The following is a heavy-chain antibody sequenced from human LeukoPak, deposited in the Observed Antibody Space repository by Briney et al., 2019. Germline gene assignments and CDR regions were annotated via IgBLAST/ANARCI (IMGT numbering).Heavy chain of an antibody. CDR1: GLTFNSYG. V-gene: IGHV3-23*01. CDR2: ISGSGDST. CDR3: AKGHSAHGTGFDC. J-gene: IGHJ4*02. D-gene: IGHD1-14*01. Sequence: GGSLRLSCAASGLTFNSYGMSWVRQAPGRGLEWVSGISGSGDSTYYADSVKGRFTISRDNSKNTLYLQMNSLRVEDTAVYYCAKGHSAHGTGFDCWGQGTLVAVSS.